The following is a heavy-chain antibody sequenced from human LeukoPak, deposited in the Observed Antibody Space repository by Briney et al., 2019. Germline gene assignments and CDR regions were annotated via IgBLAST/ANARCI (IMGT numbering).Heavy chain of an antibody. CDR3: ARDSHSSSSPGYYYYYMDV. J-gene: IGHJ6*03. D-gene: IGHD6-6*01. Sequence: SETLSLTSAVPGGSITIYYWSWVRQPLRKGLGWGGYIYYSGSTNYYATLKSLVTISVDTSKNQFSLKLSSVTAADTAVYYCARDSHSSSSPGYYYYYMDVWGKGTTVTVSS. V-gene: IGHV4-59*01. CDR2: IYYSGST. CDR1: GGSITIYY.